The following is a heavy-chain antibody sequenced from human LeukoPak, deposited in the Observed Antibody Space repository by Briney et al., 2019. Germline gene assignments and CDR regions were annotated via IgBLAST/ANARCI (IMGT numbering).Heavy chain of an antibody. CDR3: ARLNYYTLSGYYFDY. D-gene: IGHD3-22*01. V-gene: IGHV4-39*01. Sequence: SETLSLTCTVSGGSIRSRTYYWGWIRQPPGKGLEWVGSIYYSGTTYYNPSLKSRVSISVDTSKNQLSLKLSSVTAADTAVYYCARLNYYTLSGYYFDYWGQGTLVTASS. CDR2: IYYSGTT. CDR1: GGSIRSRTYY. J-gene: IGHJ4*02.